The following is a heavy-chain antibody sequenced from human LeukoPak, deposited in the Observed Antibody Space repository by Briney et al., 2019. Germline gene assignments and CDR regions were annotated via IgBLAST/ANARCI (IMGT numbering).Heavy chain of an antibody. V-gene: IGHV3-23*01. D-gene: IGHD2-15*01. CDR3: AKHRDIFYYFDY. Sequence: GGSLRLSCAASGFTCSSYAMSWVRQAPGKGLEWVSAISGSGGSTYYADSVKGRFTISRDNSKNTLYLQMNSLRAEDTAVYYCAKHRDIFYYFDYWGQGTLVTVSS. CDR1: GFTCSSYA. CDR2: ISGSGGST. J-gene: IGHJ4*02.